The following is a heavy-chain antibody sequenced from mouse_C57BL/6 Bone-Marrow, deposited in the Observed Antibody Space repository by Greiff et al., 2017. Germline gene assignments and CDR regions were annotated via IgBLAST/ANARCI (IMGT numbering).Heavy chain of an antibody. V-gene: IGHV1-69*01. Sequence: QVQLQQPGAELVMPGASVKLSCKASRYTFTSYWMHWVKQRPGQGLEWIGEIDPSDGYTNYNQKFKGKSTLTVDKSSSTAYMQLSSLTSEDSAVYYCARKGIYDYDGGFAYWGRGTLVTVSA. CDR1: RYTFTSYW. J-gene: IGHJ3*01. D-gene: IGHD2-4*01. CDR2: IDPSDGYT. CDR3: ARKGIYDYDGGFAY.